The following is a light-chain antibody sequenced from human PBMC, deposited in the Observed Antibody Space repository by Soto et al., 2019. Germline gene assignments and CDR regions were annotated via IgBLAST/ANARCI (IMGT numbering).Light chain of an antibody. Sequence: QSVLTQPPSASGTPGQRVTISCSGSSSNIGSNTVNWYQQLPGTAPKLLIYSNNQRPSGVPDRFSGSKSVTSASLAISGLQSEDEADYYCAAWDDSLNVPVFGGGTKLTVL. V-gene: IGLV1-44*01. CDR3: AAWDDSLNVPV. CDR1: SSNIGSNT. CDR2: SNN. J-gene: IGLJ2*01.